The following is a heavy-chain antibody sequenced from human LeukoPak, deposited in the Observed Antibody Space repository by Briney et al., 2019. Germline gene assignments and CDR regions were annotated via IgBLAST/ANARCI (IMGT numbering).Heavy chain of an antibody. V-gene: IGHV1-8*03. CDR3: ARYCGGDCYDGAFDI. J-gene: IGHJ3*02. D-gene: IGHD2-21*01. Sequence: ASVKVSCKASGYTFTSYDINWVRQATGQGLEWMGWMNPNSGNTGYAQKFQGRVTITRNTSISTAYMELSSLRSEGTAVYYCARYCGGDCYDGAFDIWGQGTMVTVSS. CDR1: GYTFTSYD. CDR2: MNPNSGNT.